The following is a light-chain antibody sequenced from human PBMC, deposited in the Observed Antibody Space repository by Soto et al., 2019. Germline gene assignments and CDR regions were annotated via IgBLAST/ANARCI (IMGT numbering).Light chain of an antibody. CDR1: QSVRSSY. J-gene: IGKJ1*01. V-gene: IGKV3-20*01. CDR3: QQYGHSPRT. Sequence: EVVLTQSPGTLSLSPGERATLSCRASQSVRSSYLAWYQQKPGQAPRLLISGASSRATGIPDRFSGSGSGTDFTLTISRLEPEDSAVYYCQQYGHSPRTFGQGTKVEVK. CDR2: GAS.